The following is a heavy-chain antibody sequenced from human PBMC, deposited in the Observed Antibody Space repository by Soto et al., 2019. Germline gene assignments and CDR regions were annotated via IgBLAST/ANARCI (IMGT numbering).Heavy chain of an antibody. CDR1: GFTFSSYG. CDR3: ATTGPY. Sequence: GGSLRLSCAASGFTFSSYGMHWVRQAPGKGLEWVAVIWFDGSNKFYADSVKGRFTISRDNSKNTVPLQMNSLRDEDSAAYYCATTGPYWGQGTLVTVSS. V-gene: IGHV3-33*01. J-gene: IGHJ4*02. CDR2: IWFDGSNK.